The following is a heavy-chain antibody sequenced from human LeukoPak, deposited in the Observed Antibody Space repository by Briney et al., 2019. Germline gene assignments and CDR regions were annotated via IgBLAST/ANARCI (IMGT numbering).Heavy chain of an antibody. D-gene: IGHD3-3*01. CDR1: GYTFTGYY. V-gene: IGHV1-2*06. Sequence: ASVKVSCKASGYTFTGYYMHWVRQAPGQGLEWMGRINPNSGGTNYAQKFQGRVTMTRDTSTSTAYMELSRLRSDDTAVYYCARDLRRYYDFWSGIDYWGQGTLVTVSS. J-gene: IGHJ4*02. CDR2: INPNSGGT. CDR3: ARDLRRYYDFWSGIDY.